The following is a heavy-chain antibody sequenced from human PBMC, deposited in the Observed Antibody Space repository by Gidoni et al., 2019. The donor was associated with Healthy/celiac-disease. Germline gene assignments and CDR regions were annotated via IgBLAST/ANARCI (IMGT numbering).Heavy chain of an antibody. V-gene: IGHV3-33*01. J-gene: IGHJ6*02. D-gene: IGHD6-13*01. CDR1: GFTFSSYG. CDR2: IWYDGSNK. Sequence: QVQLVESGGGVVQPGRSLRLSCAASGFTFSSYGMHWVRQATGKGLEWVAVIWYDGSNKYYAVSVKGRFTISRDNSKNTLYLQMNSLRAEDTAVYYCARDPKLLMSSSRYAWYYYYGMDVWGQGTTVTVSS. CDR3: ARDPKLLMSSSRYAWYYYYGMDV.